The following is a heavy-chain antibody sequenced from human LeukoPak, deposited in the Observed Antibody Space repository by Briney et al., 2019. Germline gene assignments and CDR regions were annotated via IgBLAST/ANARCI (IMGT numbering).Heavy chain of an antibody. CDR3: VSRARTTSPYYYYYMDV. CDR1: GGSFSGYY. J-gene: IGHJ6*03. CDR2: INHSGST. D-gene: IGHD4-17*01. Sequence: PSETLSLTCAVYGGSFSGYYWSWIRQPPGKGLEWIGEINHSGSTNYNPSLKSRVTISVDTSKNQFSLKLSSVTAADTAVYYCVSRARTTSPYYYYYMDVWGKGTTVTVSS. V-gene: IGHV4-34*01.